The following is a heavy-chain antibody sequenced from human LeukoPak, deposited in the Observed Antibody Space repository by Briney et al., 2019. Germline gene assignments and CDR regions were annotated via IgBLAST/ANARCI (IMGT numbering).Heavy chain of an antibody. CDR3: ARSSRGHFHYYYYGMDV. CDR1: GGTFSSYA. D-gene: IGHD6-25*01. J-gene: IGHJ6*02. CDR2: IIPIFGTA. Sequence: HRASVKVSCKASGGTFSSYAISWVRQAPGQGLEWMGGIIPIFGTANYAQKFQGRVTITADESTSTAYMELSSLRSEDTAVYYCARSSRGHFHYYYYGMDVWGQGTTVTVSS. V-gene: IGHV1-69*13.